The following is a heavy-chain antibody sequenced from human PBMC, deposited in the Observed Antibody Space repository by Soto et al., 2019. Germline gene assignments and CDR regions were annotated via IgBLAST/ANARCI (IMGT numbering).Heavy chain of an antibody. Sequence: GGSWNPSWPALGLGLSNKPLTGSARAPGKGLEWVSGLSGSGTSTYYADSVKGRFTISRDNSRDTLFLQMNSLTADDTAVYYCAKATTNGGWFNPFDSWGQGALVTVSS. J-gene: IGHJ4*02. CDR3: AKATTNGGWFNPFDS. CDR2: LSGSGTST. CDR1: GLGLSNKP. V-gene: IGHV3-23*01. D-gene: IGHD6-19*01.